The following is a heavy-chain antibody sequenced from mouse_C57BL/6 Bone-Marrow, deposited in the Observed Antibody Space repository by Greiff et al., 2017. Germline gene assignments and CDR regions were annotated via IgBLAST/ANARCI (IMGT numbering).Heavy chain of an antibody. CDR1: GYAFSSSW. Sequence: VQLQQPGPELVKPGASVKISCKASGYAFSSSWMNWVKQRPGQGLEWIGRIYPGDGDTNYNGKFKGKATLTADKSSSTAYMQLSSLTSEDSAVYCCARGGYDAWFAYWGQGTLVTVSA. CDR3: ARGGYDAWFAY. V-gene: IGHV1-82*01. CDR2: IYPGDGDT. D-gene: IGHD2-2*01. J-gene: IGHJ3*01.